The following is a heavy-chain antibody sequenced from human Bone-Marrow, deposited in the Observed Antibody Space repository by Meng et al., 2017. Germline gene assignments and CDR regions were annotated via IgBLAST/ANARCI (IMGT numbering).Heavy chain of an antibody. CDR3: AREGDSSGPNFDY. Sequence: GQLVGYGGGGVQAGRSLRLACAASGFTFSSYGMHWVRQAPGKGLEWVAVIWYDGSNKYYADSVKGRFTISRDNSKNTLYLQMNSLRAEDTAVYYCAREGDSSGPNFDYWGQGTLVTVSS. V-gene: IGHV3-33*01. CDR2: IWYDGSNK. J-gene: IGHJ4*02. CDR1: GFTFSSYG. D-gene: IGHD6-19*01.